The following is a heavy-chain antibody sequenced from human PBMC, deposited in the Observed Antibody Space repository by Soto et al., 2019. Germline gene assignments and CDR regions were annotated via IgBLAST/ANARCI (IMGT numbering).Heavy chain of an antibody. CDR3: AADGIKG. D-gene: IGHD3-16*01. CDR2: IYSGGST. Sequence: GGSLRLSCAASGFTVSSSYMSWVRQAPGKGLEWLSVIYSGGSTYYADSVKGRFTISRDNSKNTLYLQINSMRVEDTAVYYCAADGIKGWGRGTLVTVSS. V-gene: IGHV3-66*01. CDR1: GFTVSSSY. J-gene: IGHJ2*01.